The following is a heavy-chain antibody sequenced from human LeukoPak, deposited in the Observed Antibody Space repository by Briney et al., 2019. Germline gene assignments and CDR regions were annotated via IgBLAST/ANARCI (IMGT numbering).Heavy chain of an antibody. Sequence: ASVKVSCKASGYTFTGYYMHWVRQAPGRGLEWMGIINPSGGSTSYAQKFQGRVTMTRDMSTSTVYMELSSLRSEDTAVYYCAREEIAAAGRGLQHWGQGTLVTVSS. D-gene: IGHD6-13*01. J-gene: IGHJ1*01. CDR2: INPSGGST. CDR3: AREEIAAAGRGLQH. V-gene: IGHV1-46*01. CDR1: GYTFTGYY.